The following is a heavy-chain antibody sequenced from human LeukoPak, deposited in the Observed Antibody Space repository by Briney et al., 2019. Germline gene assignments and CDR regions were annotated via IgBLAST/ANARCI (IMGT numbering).Heavy chain of an antibody. CDR1: GFTFSSYA. Sequence: GGSLRLSCAASGFTFSSYAMHWVRQAPGKGLEWVAVISYDGSNKYYADSVKGRFTISRDNSKNTLYLQMNSLRAEDTAVYYCARDEGTTVTALDYWGQGTLVTVSS. V-gene: IGHV3-30-3*01. J-gene: IGHJ4*02. D-gene: IGHD4-11*01. CDR2: ISYDGSNK. CDR3: ARDEGTTVTALDY.